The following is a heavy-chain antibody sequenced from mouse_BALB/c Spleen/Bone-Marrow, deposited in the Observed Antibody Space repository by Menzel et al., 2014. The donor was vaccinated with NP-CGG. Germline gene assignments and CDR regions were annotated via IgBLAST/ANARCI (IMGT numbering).Heavy chain of an antibody. D-gene: IGHD4-1*01. Sequence: VQGVESGPGLVAPSQSLSITSTVSGFSLTSYGVHWVRQPPGKGLEWLGVIWAGGNTNYNSALMSRLSISKDNSKSQVFLKMNSLQTDDTAMYYCARALTGNYYAMDYWGQGTSVTVSS. CDR2: IWAGGNT. J-gene: IGHJ4*01. CDR1: GFSLTSYG. CDR3: ARALTGNYYAMDY. V-gene: IGHV2-9*02.